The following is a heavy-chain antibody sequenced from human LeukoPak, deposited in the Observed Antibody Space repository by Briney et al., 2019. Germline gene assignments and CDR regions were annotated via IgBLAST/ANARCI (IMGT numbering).Heavy chain of an antibody. V-gene: IGHV3-30*19. CDR2: ISYDGSNK. CDR3: ARGKYYYDSSGQMGGGDY. D-gene: IGHD3-22*01. CDR1: GFTFSSYG. J-gene: IGHJ4*02. Sequence: PGGSLRLSCAASGFTFSSYGMHWVRQAPGKGLEWVAVISYDGSNKYYADSVKGRFTISRDNSKNTLYLQMNSLRAEDTAVYYCARGKYYYDSSGQMGGGDYWGQGTLVTVSS.